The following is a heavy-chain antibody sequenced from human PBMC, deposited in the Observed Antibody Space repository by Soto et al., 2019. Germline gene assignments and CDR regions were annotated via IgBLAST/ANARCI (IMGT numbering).Heavy chain of an antibody. V-gene: IGHV3-48*02. CDR3: ARDNPRSSGWDV. Sequence: EVQLVESGGGLVQPGGSLRLSCEASGFTLSSYSMNWARQAPGQGLEWVSYISSSSSTIYYAESVKGRFTISRDNAKNSLYLQMNSLRDEDTAVYYCARDNPRSSGWDVWGQGTTVTFSS. D-gene: IGHD6-6*01. CDR1: GFTLSSYS. CDR2: ISSSSSTI. J-gene: IGHJ6*02.